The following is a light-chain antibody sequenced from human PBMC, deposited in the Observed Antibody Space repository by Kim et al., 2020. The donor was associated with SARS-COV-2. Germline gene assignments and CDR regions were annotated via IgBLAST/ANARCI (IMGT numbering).Light chain of an antibody. CDR3: QVWDSSTTV. V-gene: IGLV3-1*01. CDR2: QDT. Sequence: SYELTQPPSVSVSPGQTASITCSGDGLGHKYVCWYRHKPGQSPEVVIYQDTQRPSGIPERFSGSNSGNTATLTISGTQDVDGADYYCQVWDSSTTVFGGGTKVTVL. CDR1: GLGHKY. J-gene: IGLJ2*01.